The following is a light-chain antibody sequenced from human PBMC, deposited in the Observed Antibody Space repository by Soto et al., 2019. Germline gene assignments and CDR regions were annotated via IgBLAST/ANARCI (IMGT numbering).Light chain of an antibody. CDR2: EVN. CDR1: SSDVGDRNY. CDR3: SSYTSIGTWV. Sequence: QSVLTQPASVSGSPGQSITISCTGTSSDVGDRNYVSWYQQHPGKAPKLMIYEVNNRPSGVSNRFSGSKSGNTASLTISGLQAEDEADYYCSSYTSIGTWVFDGGTQLTVL. J-gene: IGLJ3*02. V-gene: IGLV2-14*01.